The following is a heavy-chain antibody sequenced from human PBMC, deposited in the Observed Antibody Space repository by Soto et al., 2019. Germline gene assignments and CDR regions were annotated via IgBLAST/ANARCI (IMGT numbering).Heavy chain of an antibody. D-gene: IGHD2-15*01. J-gene: IGHJ4*02. V-gene: IGHV4-34*02. CDR3: ARGGCSGGSCYRPFFSD. CDR2: INYSGST. Sequence: QVQLQQWGAGLLKPSETLSLTCAVYGGSFSDYYWSWIRQPPGKGLEWIGEINYSGSTIYNPSLKSRVTMSVDTSKIQFSLNLTSVTAADTAVYYCARGGCSGGSCYRPFFSDWGQGTLVTVSS. CDR1: GGSFSDYY.